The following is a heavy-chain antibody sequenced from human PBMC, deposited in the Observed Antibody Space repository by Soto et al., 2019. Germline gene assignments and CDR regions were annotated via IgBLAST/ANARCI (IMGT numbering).Heavy chain of an antibody. J-gene: IGHJ4*02. Sequence: GGSLRLSCAASGFTFSIYPMHWVRQAPGKGLEWVAVLSYDGSHIHYADSVKGRFTISRDNSKNTLYLQMSSLRPEDTAVYYCARIETYTSSWENWGQGTLVTVSS. CDR1: GFTFSIYP. CDR3: ARIETYTSSWEN. V-gene: IGHV3-30-3*01. D-gene: IGHD6-13*01. CDR2: LSYDGSHI.